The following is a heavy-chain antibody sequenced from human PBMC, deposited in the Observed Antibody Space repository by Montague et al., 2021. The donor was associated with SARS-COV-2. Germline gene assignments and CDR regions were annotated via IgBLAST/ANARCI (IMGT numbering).Heavy chain of an antibody. CDR3: ARDIAVAGLFDY. J-gene: IGHJ4*02. V-gene: IGHV4-61*02. CDR2: ISISGST. D-gene: IGHD6-19*01. CDR1: GGSISSGSYY. Sequence: TRSLICTVSGGSISSGSYYWSWIRQPAGKGLEWIGRISISGSTNYNPSLKSRVTISVDTSKNQFSLKLSSVAAADTAVYYCARDIAVAGLFDYWGQGTLVTVSS.